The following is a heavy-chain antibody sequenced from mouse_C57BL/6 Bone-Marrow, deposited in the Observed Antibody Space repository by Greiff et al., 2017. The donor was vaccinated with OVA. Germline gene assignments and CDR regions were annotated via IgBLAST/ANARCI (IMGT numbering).Heavy chain of an antibody. CDR2: IDPANDNT. CDR1: GFNIKNTY. Sequence: EVQLQESVAELVRPGASVKLSCTASGFNIKNTYMHWVKQRPEQGLEWIGRIDPANDNTKYATKFQGKATMTADTSSNTAYLQLSSLSSEDTAVYCCARGNFGSSFDAMDYWGQGTSVTVSS. V-gene: IGHV14-3*01. CDR3: ARGNFGSSFDAMDY. D-gene: IGHD1-1*01. J-gene: IGHJ4*01.